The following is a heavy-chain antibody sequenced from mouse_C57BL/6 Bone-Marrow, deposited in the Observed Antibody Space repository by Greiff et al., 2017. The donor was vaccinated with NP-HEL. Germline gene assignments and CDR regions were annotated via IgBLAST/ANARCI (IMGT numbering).Heavy chain of an antibody. Sequence: VKLMESGAELARPGASVKLSCKASGYTFTSYGISWVKQRTGQGLEWIGEIYPRSGNTYYNEKFKGKATLTADKSSSTAYMELRSLTSEDSAVYFCARGAGYGAWFAYWGQGTLVTVSA. CDR3: ARGAGYGAWFAY. V-gene: IGHV1-81*01. CDR1: GYTFTSYG. J-gene: IGHJ3*01. CDR2: IYPRSGNT. D-gene: IGHD2-2*01.